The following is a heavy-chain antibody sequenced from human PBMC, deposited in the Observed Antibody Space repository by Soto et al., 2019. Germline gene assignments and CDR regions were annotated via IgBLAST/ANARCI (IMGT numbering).Heavy chain of an antibody. D-gene: IGHD4-17*01. J-gene: IGHJ6*02. V-gene: IGHV3-73*02. CDR1: GFTFSGSA. CDR2: IRSKANSYAT. CDR3: TTGDDYLSYYYGMDV. Sequence: EVQLVESGGGLVQPGGSLKLSCAASGFTFSGSAMHWVRQASGKGLEWVGRIRSKANSYATAYAASVKGRFTISRDDSKNTAYLQMNSLKTEDTAVYYCTTGDDYLSYYYGMDVWGQGTTVTVSS.